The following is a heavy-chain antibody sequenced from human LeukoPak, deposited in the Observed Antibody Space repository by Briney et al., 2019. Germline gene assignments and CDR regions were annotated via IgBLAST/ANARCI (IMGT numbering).Heavy chain of an antibody. CDR2: IGGSSSSI. Sequence: NPGGSLRLSCAASGFTFSSYSMNWVRQAPGKGLEWVSSIGGSSSSIYYADSVRGRFTISRDNAKNSLYLQMNSLRAEDTAVYYCAREEGEGFDYWGQGTLVTVSS. CDR1: GFTFSSYS. V-gene: IGHV3-21*01. CDR3: AREEGEGFDY. J-gene: IGHJ4*02. D-gene: IGHD3-16*01.